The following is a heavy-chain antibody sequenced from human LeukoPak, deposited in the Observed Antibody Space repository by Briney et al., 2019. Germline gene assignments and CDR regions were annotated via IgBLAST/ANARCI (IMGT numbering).Heavy chain of an antibody. Sequence: GGSLRLSCAASGFTFSSYAMSWVRQAPGKGLEWVSAISGSGGSTYYADSVKGRFTISRDNSKNTLYLQMNSLRAEDTAVYYCAKARGELPDKLATRGDIWGQGTMVTVSS. CDR1: GFTFSSYA. CDR2: ISGSGGST. V-gene: IGHV3-23*01. J-gene: IGHJ3*02. D-gene: IGHD3-10*01. CDR3: AKARGELPDKLATRGDI.